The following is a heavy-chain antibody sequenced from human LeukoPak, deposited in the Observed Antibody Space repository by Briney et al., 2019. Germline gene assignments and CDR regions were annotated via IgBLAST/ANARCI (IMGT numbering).Heavy chain of an antibody. CDR3: ARERGGGSYNDAFDI. V-gene: IGHV1-46*01. CDR2: INPSGGST. J-gene: IGHJ3*02. CDR1: GYTFTSYF. Sequence: ASVKVSCKASGYTFTSYFIHWVRQAPGQGLEWMGIINPSGGSTSYAQKFQGRVTMTRDTSTSTVYMELSSLRSEDTAVYYCARERGGGSYNDAFDIWGQGTMVTVSS. D-gene: IGHD1-26*01.